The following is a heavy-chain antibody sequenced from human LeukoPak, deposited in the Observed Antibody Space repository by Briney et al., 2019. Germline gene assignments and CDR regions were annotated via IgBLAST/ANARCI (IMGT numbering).Heavy chain of an antibody. CDR1: GYSFTSYW. D-gene: IGHD3-9*01. CDR2: IDPSDSYT. J-gene: IGHJ4*02. Sequence: LGESLKISCKGSGYSFTSYWISWVRQMPGKGLEWMGRIDPSDSYTNYSPSFQGHVTISADKSISTAYLQWSSLKASDTAMYYCARRYDILTGYIDYGGQGTLVTVSS. V-gene: IGHV5-10-1*01. CDR3: ARRYDILTGYIDY.